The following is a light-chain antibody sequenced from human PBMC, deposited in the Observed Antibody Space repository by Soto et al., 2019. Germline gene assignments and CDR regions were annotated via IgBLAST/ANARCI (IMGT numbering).Light chain of an antibody. CDR1: SSDVGGYNY. CDR3: SSYAGNNNYV. J-gene: IGLJ1*01. CDR2: ELN. Sequence: QSALTQPPSASGSPEQSVAISCTGTSSDVGGYNYVSCYQLHPGKAPKLMIYELNLRPSGVPDRFPGSKSGNTASLTVSGLQAEDEADYYCSSYAGNNNYVFGTGTKVTVL. V-gene: IGLV2-8*01.